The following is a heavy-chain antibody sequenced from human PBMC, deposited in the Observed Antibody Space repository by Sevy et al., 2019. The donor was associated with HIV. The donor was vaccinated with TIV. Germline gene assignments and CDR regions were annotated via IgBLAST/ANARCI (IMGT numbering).Heavy chain of an antibody. CDR1: GFTFGSYM. J-gene: IGHJ4*02. CDR2: ISRTGGNT. V-gene: IGHV3-23*01. D-gene: IGHD3-10*01. Sequence: GGSLRLSCAGSGFTFGSYMMNCVRQAPGRGLEWMSRISRTGGNTEYGDSAKGRFTISRDNSKNTVYLQMKDLRAEDTALYYCVKEGRDDFNPYLDFWGQGILVTVS. CDR3: VKEGRDDFNPYLDF.